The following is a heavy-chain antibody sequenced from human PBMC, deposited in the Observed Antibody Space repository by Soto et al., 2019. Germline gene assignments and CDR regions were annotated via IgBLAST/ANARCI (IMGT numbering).Heavy chain of an antibody. CDR2: IGGSSSYI. V-gene: IGHV3-21*01. Sequence: EVQLVESGGGLVKPGGSLRLSCAASGFTFSSYNMNWVRQAPGKGLEWVSCIGGSSSYIYYVDSVQGRFTISRDNAKNSRNLQMNSLRVEGTAVYYCARGDWFGELLGFWGQGTLVTVSS. J-gene: IGHJ4*02. D-gene: IGHD3-10*01. CDR1: GFTFSSYN. CDR3: ARGDWFGELLGF.